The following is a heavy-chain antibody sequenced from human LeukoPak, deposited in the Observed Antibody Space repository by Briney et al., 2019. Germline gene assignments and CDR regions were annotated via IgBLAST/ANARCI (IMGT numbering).Heavy chain of an antibody. CDR2: INHSGST. V-gene: IGHV4-34*01. CDR1: GGSFSGYY. CDR3: GRGYSIAAAGPSYNWFDP. Sequence: SETLSLTCAVYGGSFSGYYWSWIRQPPGKGLEWIGEINHSGSTNYNPSLKSRVTISVDTSKNQFSLKLSSVTAADTAVYYCGRGYSIAAAGPSYNWFDPWGQGTLVTVSS. J-gene: IGHJ5*02. D-gene: IGHD6-13*01.